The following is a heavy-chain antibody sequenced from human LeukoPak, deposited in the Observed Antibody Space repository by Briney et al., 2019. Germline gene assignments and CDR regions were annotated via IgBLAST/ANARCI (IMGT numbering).Heavy chain of an antibody. CDR1: GYTFTSYG. Sequence: ASVKVSCKASGYTFTSYGISWVRQAPGQGLEWMGWISAYNGNTNYAQKLRGRVTMTTDTSTSTAYMELRSLRSDDTAVYYCARLLSSVRGVISYYFDYWGQGTLVTVSS. J-gene: IGHJ4*02. D-gene: IGHD3-10*01. V-gene: IGHV1-18*01. CDR3: ARLLSSVRGVISYYFDY. CDR2: ISAYNGNT.